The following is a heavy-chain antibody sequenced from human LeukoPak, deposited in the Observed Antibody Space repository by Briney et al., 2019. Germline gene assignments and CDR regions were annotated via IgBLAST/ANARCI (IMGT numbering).Heavy chain of an antibody. CDR1: GYTFTGYY. D-gene: IGHD2-2*01. V-gene: IGHV1-2*02. CDR2: INPNSGGT. J-gene: IGHJ4*02. CDR3: ARGLRGSPAFDY. Sequence: ASVKVSCKASGYTFTGYYMHWVRQAPGQGLEWMGWINPNSGGTNYAQKFQGRVTMTRNTSINTAYLELSRLRSDDTAVYYCARGLRGSPAFDYWGQGTLVTVSS.